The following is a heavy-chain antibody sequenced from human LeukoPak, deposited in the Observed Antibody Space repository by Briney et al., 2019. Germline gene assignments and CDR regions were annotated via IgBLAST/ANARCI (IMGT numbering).Heavy chain of an antibody. V-gene: IGHV3-23*01. Sequence: GGSLRLSCAASGFIFSSYAMSWVRQAPGKVLEWVSAISGSGGSTYYADSVKGRFTISRDNSKNTLYLQMNSLRAEDTAVYYCAKDQELWFEPIYYYYGMDVWGQGTTVTVSS. J-gene: IGHJ6*02. D-gene: IGHD3-10*01. CDR1: GFIFSSYA. CDR2: ISGSGGST. CDR3: AKDQELWFEPIYYYYGMDV.